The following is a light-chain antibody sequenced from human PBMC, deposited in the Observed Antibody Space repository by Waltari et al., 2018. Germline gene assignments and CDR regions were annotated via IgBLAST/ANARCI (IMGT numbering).Light chain of an antibody. V-gene: IGLV2-23*01. CDR2: DTT. Sequence: QSALTQPASVSGSPGQSITISCTGTSSDVGHYNLVSWYQQHPGQAPKLIIYDTTKLPSEVCNLFSGSRPGSPAALAVSGLQTEDESEYYCCSYGGYNTPWVFAVGTKLTVL. J-gene: IGLJ3*02. CDR1: SSDVGHYNL. CDR3: CSYGGYNTPWV.